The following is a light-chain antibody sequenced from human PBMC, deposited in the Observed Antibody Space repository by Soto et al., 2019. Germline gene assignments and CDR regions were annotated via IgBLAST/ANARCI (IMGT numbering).Light chain of an antibody. CDR2: GAS. J-gene: IGKJ5*01. Sequence: EIVLTQSPDTLSLSPGDRATLSCRASQSVSSNYLAWYQQKPGQAPRLLIYGASSRATGSPDNFSGGGSGTDFTLTISRLESEDFAIYYCQQYGGSPITFGQGTRLEIK. CDR1: QSVSSNY. V-gene: IGKV3-20*01. CDR3: QQYGGSPIT.